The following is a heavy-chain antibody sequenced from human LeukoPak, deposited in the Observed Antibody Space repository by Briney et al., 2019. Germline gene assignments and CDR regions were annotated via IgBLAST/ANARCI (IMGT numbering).Heavy chain of an antibody. J-gene: IGHJ4*01. CDR1: GRPISSGRYF. Sequence: SQTLSLTCTVCGRPISSGRYFWRWLPQPGEKGLEWIGRIYTSGRTNYHPSLKSRDTISVHTSKNQFSLKLSSVTAGDPAVYYCARESAGDGYNFVDYWGQGSLVTASS. V-gene: IGHV4-61*02. D-gene: IGHD5-24*01. CDR2: IYTSGRT. CDR3: ARESAGDGYNFVDY.